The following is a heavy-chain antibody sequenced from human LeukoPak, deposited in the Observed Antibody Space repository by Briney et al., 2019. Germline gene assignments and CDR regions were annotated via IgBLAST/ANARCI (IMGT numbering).Heavy chain of an antibody. CDR1: GFTFSSYA. D-gene: IGHD4-17*01. J-gene: IGHJ4*02. Sequence: HPGGSLRLSCAASGFTFSSYAMSWVRQAPGKGLEWVSGISGSGGSTYYTDSVKGRFTISRDNSDNTLFVQMNSLRAEDTALYYCAKDIAGYGDYYFDYWGQGTLVTVSS. V-gene: IGHV3-23*01. CDR3: AKDIAGYGDYYFDY. CDR2: ISGSGGST.